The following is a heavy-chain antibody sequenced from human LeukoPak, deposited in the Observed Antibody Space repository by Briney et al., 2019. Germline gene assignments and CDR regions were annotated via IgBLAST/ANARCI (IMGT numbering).Heavy chain of an antibody. V-gene: IGHV4-59*08. Sequence: PSETLSLTCTVSGGSISSYYWSWIRQPPGKGLEWIGYIYYSGSTNYNPSLKSRVTISVDTSKNQFSLKLSSVTAADTAVYYCARLLVPEQWLVQYRYFDLWGRGTLVTVSS. CDR1: GGSISSYY. CDR3: ARLLVPEQWLVQYRYFDL. D-gene: IGHD6-19*01. J-gene: IGHJ2*01. CDR2: IYYSGST.